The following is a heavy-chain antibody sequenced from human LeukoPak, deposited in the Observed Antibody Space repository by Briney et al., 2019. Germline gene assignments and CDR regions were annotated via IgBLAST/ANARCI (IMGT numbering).Heavy chain of an antibody. Sequence: SETLSLTCAVYGGSFSGYYWSWIRQPPGKGLEWIGEINHSGSTNYNPSLKSRVTISVDTSKNQFSLKLSSVTAADTAVYYCARGPEVYCSSTSCYVKRSRIDYWGQGTLVTVSS. CDR2: INHSGST. D-gene: IGHD2-2*01. CDR1: GGSFSGYY. J-gene: IGHJ4*02. V-gene: IGHV4-34*01. CDR3: ARGPEVYCSSTSCYVKRSRIDY.